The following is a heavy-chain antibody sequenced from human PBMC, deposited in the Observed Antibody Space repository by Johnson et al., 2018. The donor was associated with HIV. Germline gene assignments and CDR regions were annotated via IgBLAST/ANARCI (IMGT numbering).Heavy chain of an antibody. CDR2: IWYDGSNK. V-gene: IGHV3-33*06. Sequence: QVQLVESGGGLVQPGRSLRLSCAASGFTFNSYGMHWVRQAPGKGLEWVAVIWYDGSNKYYADSVKGRFTISRDNSKNTLYLQMNSLRAEDTAIYYCVKGMDSSSWYAFDLLGQGTMVTVSS. D-gene: IGHD6-13*01. CDR3: VKGMDSSSWYAFDL. J-gene: IGHJ3*01. CDR1: GFTFNSYG.